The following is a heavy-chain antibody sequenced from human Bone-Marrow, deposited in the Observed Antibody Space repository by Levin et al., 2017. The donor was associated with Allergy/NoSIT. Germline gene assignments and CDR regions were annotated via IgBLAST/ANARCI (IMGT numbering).Heavy chain of an antibody. CDR1: GFTFSAYW. CDR3: AREIRGSEGTF. D-gene: IGHD3-10*01. V-gene: IGHV3-7*04. CDR2: MNLGGSEK. Sequence: GGSLRLSCAASGFTFSAYWMGWVRQAPGRGLEWVANMNLGGSEKYYLGSVKGRFTISRDNAKNSLYLQMNSLRAEDTAVYYCAREIRGSEGTFWGQGTLVTVSS. J-gene: IGHJ4*02.